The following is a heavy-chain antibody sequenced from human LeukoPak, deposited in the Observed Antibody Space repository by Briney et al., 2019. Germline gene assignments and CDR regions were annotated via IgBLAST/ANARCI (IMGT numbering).Heavy chain of an antibody. Sequence: SETLSLTCTASGDSVSNVRYSWSWIRQPPGKGLEWIGYIYHSGSTSYNPSLKSRVTISIDTSRNQFSLTLSSVTAADTAIYYCARDLAAGSLDFWGQGILVTVSS. CDR2: IYHSGST. CDR1: GDSVSNVRYS. CDR3: ARDLAAGSLDF. D-gene: IGHD6-13*01. J-gene: IGHJ4*02. V-gene: IGHV4-61*01.